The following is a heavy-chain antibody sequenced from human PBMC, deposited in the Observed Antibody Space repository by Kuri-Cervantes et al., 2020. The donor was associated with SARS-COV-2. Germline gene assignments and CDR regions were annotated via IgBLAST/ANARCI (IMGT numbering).Heavy chain of an antibody. V-gene: IGHV4-61*09. Sequence: SETLSLTCSVSGGTISSETYDWAWIRQPAGSELEWIGDRYTGGGTNYNPSLKSRVAMSVGTSKNQFSLKLSSVTAADTAVYYCARGAYYDFWSGYTKPINDAFDIWGQGTMVTVSS. J-gene: IGHJ3*02. CDR2: RYTGGGT. D-gene: IGHD3-3*01. CDR1: GGTISSETYD. CDR3: ARGAYYDFWSGYTKPINDAFDI.